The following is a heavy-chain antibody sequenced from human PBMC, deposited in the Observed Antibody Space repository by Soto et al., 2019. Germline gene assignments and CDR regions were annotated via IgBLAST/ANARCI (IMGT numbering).Heavy chain of an antibody. Sequence: SETLSLTCTVSGGSISSYYWSWIRQPPGKGLEWIGYIYYSGSTNYNPSLKSRVTISVDTSKNQFSLKLSSVTAADTAVYYCARDSGYEGYYYHYMDVWGKGTTVTVSS. CDR2: IYYSGST. J-gene: IGHJ6*03. CDR3: ARDSGYEGYYYHYMDV. CDR1: GGSISSYY. V-gene: IGHV4-59*01. D-gene: IGHD5-12*01.